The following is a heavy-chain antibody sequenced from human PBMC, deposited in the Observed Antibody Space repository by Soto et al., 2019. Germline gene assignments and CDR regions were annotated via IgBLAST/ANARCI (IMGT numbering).Heavy chain of an antibody. CDR1: GGTFSSYT. J-gene: IGHJ4*02. CDR2: IIPILGIA. CDR3: AREGGYCSGGSCYSLY. V-gene: IGHV1-69*08. D-gene: IGHD2-15*01. Sequence: HVQLVQSGAEVKKPGSSVKVSCKDSGGTFSSYTISWVRQAPGQGLEWMGRIIPILGIANYAQKFQGRVTITADKSTSTAYMELSSLRSEDTAVYYCAREGGYCSGGSCYSLYWGQGTLVTVSS.